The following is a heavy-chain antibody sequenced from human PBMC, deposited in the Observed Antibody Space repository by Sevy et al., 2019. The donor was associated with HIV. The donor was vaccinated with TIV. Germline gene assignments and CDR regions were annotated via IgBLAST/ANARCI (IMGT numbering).Heavy chain of an antibody. Sequence: ASVKVSCKASGYTFTGYYIHWVRQAPGQGLEWVGRVNPHSGGANYAQRFQGRVTLTRHTSISTAYMDLSSLTFADTAVYYCARVCGGGDCDSEYFQVWGQGTLVTVSS. CDR3: ARVCGGGDCDSEYFQV. CDR1: GYTFTGYY. J-gene: IGHJ1*01. CDR2: VNPHSGGA. D-gene: IGHD2-21*02. V-gene: IGHV1-2*06.